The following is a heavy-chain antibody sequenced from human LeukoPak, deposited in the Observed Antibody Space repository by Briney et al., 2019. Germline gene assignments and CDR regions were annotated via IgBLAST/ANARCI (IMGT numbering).Heavy chain of an antibody. CDR1: GYTFTSYG. CDR2: ISAYNGNT. D-gene: IGHD7-27*01. V-gene: IGHV1-18*04. CDR3: ARDHAEFVVSNWGY. Sequence: ASVEVSCKASGYTFTSYGISWVRQAPGQGLEWMGWISAYNGNTNYAQKLQGRVTMTTDTSTSTAYMELRSLRSDDTAVYYCARDHAEFVVSNWGYWGQGTLVTVSS. J-gene: IGHJ4*02.